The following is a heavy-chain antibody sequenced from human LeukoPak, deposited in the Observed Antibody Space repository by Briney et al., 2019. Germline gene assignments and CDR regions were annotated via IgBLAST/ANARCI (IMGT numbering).Heavy chain of an antibody. CDR3: TRAGYSSGFDS. V-gene: IGHV3-15*05. J-gene: IGHJ5*01. Sequence: GGSLRLSCAASGFTFSNAWMSWVRQAPGKGLDWVGRIKSKTDGGAIDYAAPVKGRFTISRDDSKNTLYLQMNSLIAEDTAVYFCTRAGYSSGFDSWGQGTLVTVSS. CDR1: GFTFSNAW. D-gene: IGHD6-19*01. CDR2: IKSKTDGGAI.